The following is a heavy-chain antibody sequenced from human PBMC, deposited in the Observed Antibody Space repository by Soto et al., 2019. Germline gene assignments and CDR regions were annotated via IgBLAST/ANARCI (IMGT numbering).Heavy chain of an antibody. CDR3: ARVHSGWSSGHGLDV. V-gene: IGHV4-59*02. J-gene: IGHJ6*02. CDR2: IYNRGRT. D-gene: IGHD6-19*01. Sequence: AETLSLTCTVSGASVSSYFWSWVRQPTAKGLEWIGDIYNRGRTNYNPSLKSRVTISLDTTDNDFSLRLTSLTAADTAVYYWARVHSGWSSGHGLDVWGQGTTGTVSS. CDR1: GASVSSYF.